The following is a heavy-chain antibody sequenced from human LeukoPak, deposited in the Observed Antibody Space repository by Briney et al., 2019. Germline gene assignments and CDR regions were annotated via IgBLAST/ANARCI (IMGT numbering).Heavy chain of an antibody. CDR3: ARDLDSSREDV. CDR2: INAGNGNT. D-gene: IGHD3-22*01. V-gene: IGHV1-3*01. CDR1: GYTFINYA. J-gene: IGHJ6*02. Sequence: ASVKVSCKASGYTFINYAMHWVRQAPGQRLEWMGWINAGNGNTKYSLKFQGRVTITRDTSASTVYMELSSLRSEDTAVYYCARDLDSSREDVWGQGTTVTVSS.